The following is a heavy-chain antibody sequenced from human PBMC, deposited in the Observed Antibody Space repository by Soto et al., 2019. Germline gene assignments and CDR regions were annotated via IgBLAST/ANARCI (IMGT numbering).Heavy chain of an antibody. J-gene: IGHJ4*02. D-gene: IGHD1-1*01. CDR3: VRSGDNYNLLDY. V-gene: IGHV3-11*06. Sequence: GGSLRLSCAASGFTFSDHYMSWIRQAPGKGLEWIGYSSNSGSFTRYADSVKGRFSISRDNAKNSLYLQINSLRGDDTAIYYCVRSGDNYNLLDYWGQGTPVTVSS. CDR2: SSNSGSFT. CDR1: GFTFSDHY.